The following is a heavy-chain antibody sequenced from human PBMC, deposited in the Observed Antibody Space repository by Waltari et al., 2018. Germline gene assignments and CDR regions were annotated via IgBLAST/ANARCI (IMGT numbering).Heavy chain of an antibody. Sequence: VQLVQSGAEVKKPGSSVKVSCKASGGTFSNYNMNWVRQAPGKGLEWVSYISTSSSTIYYADSVKGRFTISRDNAKNSLYLQMDSLRAEDTAVYYCASLSWYFDLWGRGTLVTVSS. CDR3: ASLSWYFDL. CDR2: ISTSSSTI. CDR1: GGTFSNYN. J-gene: IGHJ2*01. V-gene: IGHV3-48*01.